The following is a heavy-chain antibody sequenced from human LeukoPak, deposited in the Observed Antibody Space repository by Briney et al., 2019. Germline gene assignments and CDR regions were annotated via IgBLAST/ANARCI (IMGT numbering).Heavy chain of an antibody. J-gene: IGHJ2*01. CDR2: IYHSGNT. Sequence: SETLSLTCTVSDYSISNGYFWGWIRQPPGKGLEWIASIYHSGNTYYNPSLRGRVTISVDTSKNQFSLRLSSVTAADTAIYYCARHELASSWSPPGYFDLWGRGTLVTVSS. D-gene: IGHD6-13*01. CDR1: DYSISNGYF. V-gene: IGHV4-38-2*02. CDR3: ARHELASSWSPPGYFDL.